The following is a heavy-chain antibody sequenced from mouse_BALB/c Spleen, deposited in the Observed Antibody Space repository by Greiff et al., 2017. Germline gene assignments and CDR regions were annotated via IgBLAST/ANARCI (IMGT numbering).Heavy chain of an antibody. CDR2: IDPANGNT. CDR3: ARSGRSYYFDY. D-gene: IGHD4-1*01. Sequence: DVKLQESGAELVKPGASVKLSCTASGFNIKDTYMHWVKQRPEQGLEWIGRIDPANGNTKYDPKFQGKATITADTSSNTAYLQLSSLTSEDTAVYYCARSGRSYYFDYWGQGTTLTVSS. J-gene: IGHJ2*01. V-gene: IGHV14-3*02. CDR1: GFNIKDTY.